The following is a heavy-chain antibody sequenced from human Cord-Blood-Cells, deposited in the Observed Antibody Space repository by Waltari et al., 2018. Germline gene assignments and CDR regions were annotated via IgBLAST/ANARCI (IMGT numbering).Heavy chain of an antibody. V-gene: IGHV3-53*01. J-gene: IGHJ2*01. CDR3: ARVYGDYWYFDL. CDR2: IYSGGST. Sequence: EVQLVESGGGLIQPGGSLRLSCAASGLTVSSNYMSWVPQAPGKRLEWVSVIYSGGSTYYADSVKGRFTISRDNSKNTLYLQMNSLRAEDTAVYYCARVYGDYWYFDLWGRGTLVTVSS. CDR1: GLTVSSNY. D-gene: IGHD4-17*01.